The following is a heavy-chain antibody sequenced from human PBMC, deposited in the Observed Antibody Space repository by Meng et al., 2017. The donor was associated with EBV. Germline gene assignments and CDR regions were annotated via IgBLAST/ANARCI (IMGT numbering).Heavy chain of an antibody. CDR3: ARVGIAVAGTGDY. D-gene: IGHD6-19*01. CDR2: INPNSGGT. Sequence: QVPMVQSGAEVKKPGASVKVSCKASGYTFTGYYMHWVRQAPGQGLEWMGRINPNSGGTNYAQKFQGRVTMTRDTSISTAYMELSRLRSDDTAVYYCARVGIAVAGTGDYWGQGTLVTVSS. V-gene: IGHV1-2*06. J-gene: IGHJ4*02. CDR1: GYTFTGYY.